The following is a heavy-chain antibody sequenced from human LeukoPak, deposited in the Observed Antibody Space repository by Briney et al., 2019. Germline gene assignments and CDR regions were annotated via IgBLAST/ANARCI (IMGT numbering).Heavy chain of an antibody. CDR2: IYPDDSDT. J-gene: IGHJ4*02. CDR3: ARPVEMATSPFDY. D-gene: IGHD5-24*01. Sequence: GESLKISCKGSGYIFANYWIAWVRQMPGKGLEWMVIIYPDDSDTRYSPSFQGQVTISADKSIATAYLHWSSLKASDTAMYYCARPVEMATSPFDYWGQGTLVTVSS. V-gene: IGHV5-51*01. CDR1: GYIFANYW.